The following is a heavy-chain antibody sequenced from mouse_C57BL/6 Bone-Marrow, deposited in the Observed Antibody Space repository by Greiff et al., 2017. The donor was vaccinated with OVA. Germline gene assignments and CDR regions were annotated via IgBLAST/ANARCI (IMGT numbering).Heavy chain of an antibody. CDR3: ARSFTTVVATNAY. V-gene: IGHV1-82*01. CDR2: IYPGDGDT. Sequence: QVQLQQSGPELVKPGASVKISCKASGYAFSSSWMNWVKQRPGKGLEWIGRIYPGDGDTTYNGKFKGKATLTADKSSSTAYMQLSSLTSEDSAVYFCARSFTTVVATNAYWGQGTLVTVSA. J-gene: IGHJ3*01. D-gene: IGHD1-1*01. CDR1: GYAFSSSW.